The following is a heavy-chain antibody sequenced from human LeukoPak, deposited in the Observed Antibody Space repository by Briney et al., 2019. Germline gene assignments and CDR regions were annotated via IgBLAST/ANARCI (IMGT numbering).Heavy chain of an antibody. J-gene: IGHJ4*02. Sequence: SETLSLTCAVYGGSFSGYYWSWIRQPPGKGLEWIGEINHSGSTNYNPSLKSRVTISVDTSKNQFSLKLSSVTAADTAVYYCARGLERSCSGGSCYSVHYWGQGTLDTVSS. D-gene: IGHD2-15*01. V-gene: IGHV4-34*01. CDR3: ARGLERSCSGGSCYSVHY. CDR1: GGSFSGYY. CDR2: INHSGST.